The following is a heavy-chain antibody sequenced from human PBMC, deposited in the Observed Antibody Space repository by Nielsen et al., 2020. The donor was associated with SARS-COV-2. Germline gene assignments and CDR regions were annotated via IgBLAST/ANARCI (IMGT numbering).Heavy chain of an antibody. Sequence: GESLKISCAASGFTFSNFPMHWVRQAPGKGLEWVSIIYASGSTYYADSLKGRFTISRDISQNTISLQMDSLTAEDTAVYYCARRGPSRYFFDLWGQGTLVTVSS. CDR3: ARRGPSRYFFDL. CDR1: GFTFSNFP. CDR2: IYASGST. J-gene: IGHJ4*02. V-gene: IGHV3-53*01.